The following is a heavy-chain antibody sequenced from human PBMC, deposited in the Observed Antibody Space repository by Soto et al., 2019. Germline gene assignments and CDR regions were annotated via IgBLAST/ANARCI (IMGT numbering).Heavy chain of an antibody. D-gene: IGHD1-20*01. V-gene: IGHV4-34*01. J-gene: IGHJ4*02. CDR3: ARTAAWGGITGTPGYNY. Sequence: SETLSLTCAVYGGSFSGYYWSWIRQPPGKGLEWIGEINHSGSTNYNPSLKSRGTISVDTSKNQFSLKLSSVTAADTAVYYCARTAAWGGITGTPGYNYWGQGTLVTVSS. CDR1: GGSFSGYY. CDR2: INHSGST.